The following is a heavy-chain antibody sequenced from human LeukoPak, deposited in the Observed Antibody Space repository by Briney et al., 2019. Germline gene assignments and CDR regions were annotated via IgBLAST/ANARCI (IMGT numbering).Heavy chain of an antibody. CDR2: ISYDGSNK. D-gene: IGHD6-13*01. CDR1: GFTFSSYA. CDR3: AKDFPAGTGFDT. Sequence: GRSLRLSCAASGFTFSSYAMHWVRQAPGKGLEWVAVISYDGSNKYYADSVKGRFTISRDNSKNTLYLQMNSLRAEDTAVYYCAKDFPAGTGFDTWGQGTLVTVSS. J-gene: IGHJ5*02. V-gene: IGHV3-30-3*01.